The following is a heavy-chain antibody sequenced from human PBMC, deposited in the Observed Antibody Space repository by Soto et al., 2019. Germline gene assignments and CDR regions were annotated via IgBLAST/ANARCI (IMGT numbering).Heavy chain of an antibody. CDR3: GKVLIGATRHTDVDS. CDR1: GVSLNSGHYY. J-gene: IGHJ4*02. V-gene: IGHV4-39*01. CDR2: IYYDVST. D-gene: IGHD3-22*01. Sequence: QVQLQESGPGLLKPVETLSLTCTVSGVSLNSGHYYWVWIRQSPGKVLAWIASIYYDVSTYYNPSLKSRVTISTDKPKNQFSLTLKSVTAADTAVYYCGKVLIGATRHTDVDSWGQGALVTVSS.